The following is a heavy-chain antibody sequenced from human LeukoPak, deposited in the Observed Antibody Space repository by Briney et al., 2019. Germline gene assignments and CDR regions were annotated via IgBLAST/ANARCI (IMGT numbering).Heavy chain of an antibody. Sequence: KAGGSLRLTCAASGFTFSDYYMSWIRQAPGKGLEWVSYISSSGSTIYYADSVKGRFTISRDNAKNSLYLQMNSLRVEDTAVYYCARDRSRGYYFDYWGQGTLVTVSS. J-gene: IGHJ4*02. CDR3: ARDRSRGYYFDY. V-gene: IGHV3-11*04. CDR2: ISSSGSTI. CDR1: GFTFSDYY. D-gene: IGHD3-22*01.